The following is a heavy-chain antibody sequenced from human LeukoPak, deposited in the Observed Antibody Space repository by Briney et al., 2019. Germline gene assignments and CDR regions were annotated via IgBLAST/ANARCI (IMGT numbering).Heavy chain of an antibody. Sequence: SETLSLTCAVSGDSSSSSIYYWGWIRQPPGKGLEWIGSIDYSGSTYYNPSLKSRATISIDTSKNQFSLKLSSVTAADTAVFYCAREYTLYRSGWFLDYWGQGTVVTVSS. CDR1: GDSSSSSIYY. CDR3: AREYTLYRSGWFLDY. CDR2: IDYSGST. D-gene: IGHD6-19*01. V-gene: IGHV4-39*07. J-gene: IGHJ4*02.